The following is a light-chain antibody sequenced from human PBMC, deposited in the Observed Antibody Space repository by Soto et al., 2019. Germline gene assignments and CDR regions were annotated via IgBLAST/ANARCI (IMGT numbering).Light chain of an antibody. J-gene: IGKJ5*01. Sequence: EIVLTQSQATLSLSPWERATLSCRASHSVSSYLACLQQKPGHAPRLLIYDAYNRATGIPARFSGSGSGTDFALTISSREAEDFAVYYCQQCNNCPRPFGQGTRLEIK. CDR3: QQCNNCPRP. V-gene: IGKV3-11*01. CDR2: DAY. CDR1: HSVSSY.